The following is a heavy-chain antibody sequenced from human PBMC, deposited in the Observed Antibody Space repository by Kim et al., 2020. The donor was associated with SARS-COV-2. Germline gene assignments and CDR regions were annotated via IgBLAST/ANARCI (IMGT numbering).Heavy chain of an antibody. Sequence: SETLSLTCTVSGGSISSSSYYWGWIRQPPGKGLEWIGSIYYSGSTYYNPSLKSRVTISVDTSKNQFSLKLSSVTAADTAVYYCAGCRWGSGGSCYPDYWGQGTLVTVSS. V-gene: IGHV4-39*01. CDR2: IYYSGST. J-gene: IGHJ4*02. D-gene: IGHD2-15*01. CDR1: GGSISSSSYY. CDR3: AGCRWGSGGSCYPDY.